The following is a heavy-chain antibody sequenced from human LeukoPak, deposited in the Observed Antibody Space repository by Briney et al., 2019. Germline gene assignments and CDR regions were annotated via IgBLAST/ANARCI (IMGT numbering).Heavy chain of an antibody. CDR3: ARAGGISPFDY. Sequence: SETLSLTCTVSGGSITSYYWSWIRQPPGKGLEWIRYFYYSGSPNYNPSLKSRVTISVDTSKNQFSLKLFSVTAADTALYYCARAGGISPFDYWGQGTLVTVSS. J-gene: IGHJ4*02. D-gene: IGHD4-23*01. CDR2: FYYSGSP. CDR1: GGSITSYY. V-gene: IGHV4-59*01.